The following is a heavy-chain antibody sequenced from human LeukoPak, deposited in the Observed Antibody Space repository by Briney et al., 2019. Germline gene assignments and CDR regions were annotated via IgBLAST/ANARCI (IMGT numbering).Heavy chain of an antibody. CDR2: INHSGST. V-gene: IGHV4-34*01. CDR3: ARGYGVVVPAAMVNYGMDV. Sequence: SETLSLTCAVYGGSFSGYYWSWIRQPPGKGLEWIGEINHSGSTNYNPSLKSRVTISVDTSKNQFSLKLSSVTAADTAVYYCARGYGVVVPAAMVNYGMDVWGKGITVTVSS. J-gene: IGHJ6*04. D-gene: IGHD2-2*01. CDR1: GGSFSGYY.